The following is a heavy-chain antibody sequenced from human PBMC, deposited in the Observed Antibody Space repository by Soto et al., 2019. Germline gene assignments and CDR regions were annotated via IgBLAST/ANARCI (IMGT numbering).Heavy chain of an antibody. Sequence: SETLSLTCTVSGDSVRNQYWSWIRRPPGRGLEWIGYIYHSGSTNYNPSLKSRVTISVDTSKNQFSLKLSSVTAADTALYYCARVERGTATTVVDAFDIWGPGTMVTVSS. J-gene: IGHJ3*02. CDR1: GDSVRNQY. D-gene: IGHD1-1*01. V-gene: IGHV4-59*02. CDR3: ARVERGTATTVVDAFDI. CDR2: IYHSGST.